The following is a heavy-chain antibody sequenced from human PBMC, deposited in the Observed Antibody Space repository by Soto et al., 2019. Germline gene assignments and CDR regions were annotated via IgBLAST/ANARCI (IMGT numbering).Heavy chain of an antibody. J-gene: IGHJ4*02. CDR3: AREYCSGGSCYGVDY. V-gene: IGHV1-18*01. CDR1: GYTFTNYG. D-gene: IGHD2-15*01. Sequence: ASVKVSCKASGYTFTNYGITWVRQAPGQGLEWMGWISPYNDDTKSAQKFQGRVTMTTDTSTTTVYMELRSLRSDDTAVYYCAREYCSGGSCYGVDYWGQGTLVTVSS. CDR2: ISPYNDDT.